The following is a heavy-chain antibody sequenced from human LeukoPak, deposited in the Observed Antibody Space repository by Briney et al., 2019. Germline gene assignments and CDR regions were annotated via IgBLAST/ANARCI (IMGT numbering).Heavy chain of an antibody. CDR2: INPSGGST. Sequence: ASVKVSCKASGYTFTSYYMHWVRQPPGQGLERMGIINPSGGSTSYAQRFQGRVTMTRDTSTSTVYMELSSLRSEDTAVYYCARDFYYYDSSGYSFFPDYWGQGTLVTVSS. J-gene: IGHJ4*02. D-gene: IGHD3-22*01. V-gene: IGHV1-46*01. CDR1: GYTFTSYY. CDR3: ARDFYYYDSSGYSFFPDY.